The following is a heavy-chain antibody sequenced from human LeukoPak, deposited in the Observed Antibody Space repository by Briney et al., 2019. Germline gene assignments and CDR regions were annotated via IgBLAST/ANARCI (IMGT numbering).Heavy chain of an antibody. Sequence: GGSLRLSCAASGFTFSSYAMSWVRQAPGKGLEWVSYIRSSGSPIYYADSVKGRFTISRDNAKNSLYLQMNSLRDEDTAVYYCVRDPDALDYWGQGTPVTVSS. J-gene: IGHJ4*02. V-gene: IGHV3-48*02. CDR3: VRDPDALDY. CDR1: GFTFSSYA. CDR2: IRSSGSPI.